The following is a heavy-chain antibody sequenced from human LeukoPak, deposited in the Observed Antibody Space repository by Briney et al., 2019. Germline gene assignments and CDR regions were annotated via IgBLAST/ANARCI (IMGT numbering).Heavy chain of an antibody. CDR2: IYYSGST. Sequence: SETLSLTCTVSGGSISSSSYYWGWIRQPPGKGLEWIGSIYYSGSTYYNPSLKSRVTISVDTSKNQFSLKLSSVTAADTAVYYCARAGPYYDFWSGYYYGMDVWGQGTTVTVSS. CDR3: ARAGPYYDFWSGYYYGMDV. J-gene: IGHJ6*02. CDR1: GGSISSSSYY. D-gene: IGHD3-3*01. V-gene: IGHV4-39*01.